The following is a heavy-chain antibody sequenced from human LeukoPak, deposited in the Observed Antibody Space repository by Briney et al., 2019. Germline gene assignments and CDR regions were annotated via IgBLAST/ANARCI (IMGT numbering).Heavy chain of an antibody. J-gene: IGHJ4*02. CDR3: ARIYDSSGYYFPPLFDY. CDR2: ISAYNGNT. V-gene: IGHV1-18*01. CDR1: GYTFTSYG. D-gene: IGHD3-22*01. Sequence: ASVKVSCKASGYTFTSYGISWVRQAPGQGLEWMGWISAYNGNTNYAQKLQGRVTMTTDTSTSTAYMELRSLRSDDTAVYYCARIYDSSGYYFPPLFDYWGQGTLVTVSS.